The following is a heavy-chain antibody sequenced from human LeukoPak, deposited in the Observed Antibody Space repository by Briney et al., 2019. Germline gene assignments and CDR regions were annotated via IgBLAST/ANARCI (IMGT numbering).Heavy chain of an antibody. CDR2: ISAYNGNT. CDR3: ARDPSIVVGATNPFDY. J-gene: IGHJ4*02. Sequence: ASVKVSCKASGYTFTSYGISWVRQAPGQGLEWMRWISAYNGNTNYAQKLQGRVTMTTDTSTSTAYMELRSLRSDDTAVYYCARDPSIVVGATNPFDYWGQGTLVTVSS. V-gene: IGHV1-18*01. CDR1: GYTFTSYG. D-gene: IGHD2-15*01.